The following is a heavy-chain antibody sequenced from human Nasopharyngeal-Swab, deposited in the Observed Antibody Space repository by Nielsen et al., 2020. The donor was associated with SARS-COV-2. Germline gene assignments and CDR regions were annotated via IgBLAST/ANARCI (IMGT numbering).Heavy chain of an antibody. CDR2: FDPEDGET. V-gene: IGHV1-24*01. Sequence: ATAKVSCKVSGYALTELSMHWVRQAPGKGRERMGGFDPEDGETIYAQKFQGRVTMTEDTSTDTAYMELSSLRSEDTAVYYCARDALVEATVTTTSVGLSNWFDPWGQGTLVTVSS. CDR1: GYALTELS. J-gene: IGHJ5*02. D-gene: IGHD4-11*01. CDR3: ARDALVEATVTTTSVGLSNWFDP.